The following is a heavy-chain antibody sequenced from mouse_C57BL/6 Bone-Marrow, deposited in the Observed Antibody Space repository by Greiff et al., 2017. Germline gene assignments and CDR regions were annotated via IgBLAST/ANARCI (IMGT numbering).Heavy chain of an antibody. CDR2: IYPGSGNT. CDR3: RVYYGSSWDY. D-gene: IGHD1-1*01. Sequence: LVESGAELVRPGASVKLSCKASGYTFTDYYINWVKQRPGQGLEWIARIYPGSGNTYYNEKFKGKATLTAEKSSSTAYMQLSSLTSEDSAVYFCRVYYGSSWDYWGQGTTLTVSS. V-gene: IGHV1-76*01. CDR1: GYTFTDYY. J-gene: IGHJ2*01.